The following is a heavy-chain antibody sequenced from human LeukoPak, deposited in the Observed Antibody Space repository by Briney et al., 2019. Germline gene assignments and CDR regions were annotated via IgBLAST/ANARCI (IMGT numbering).Heavy chain of an antibody. J-gene: IGHJ4*02. CDR3: TRENGDYVNDF. CDR1: GLTFGSYA. Sequence: PGRSLRLSCAASGLTFGSYAMHWVRQAPGKGLEWVTIISFDGSDKFYADSVKGRFTSSRDNSKNTLYLQMNSLRAEDTAVYYCTRENGDYVNDFWGQGTLVTVSS. CDR2: ISFDGSDK. D-gene: IGHD4-17*01. V-gene: IGHV3-30*04.